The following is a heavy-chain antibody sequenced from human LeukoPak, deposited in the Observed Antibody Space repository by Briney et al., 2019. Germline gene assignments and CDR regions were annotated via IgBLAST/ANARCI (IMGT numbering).Heavy chain of an antibody. Sequence: GGSLRLSCAASGFTFSRYTMSWVRQAPGKGLEGVSAISGSGGSTYYADSVKGRFTISRDNSKNTLYLQMNSLRAEDTAVYYCAEADSYGFLPFSDYWGQGTLVTVSS. J-gene: IGHJ4*02. D-gene: IGHD5-18*01. V-gene: IGHV3-23*01. CDR2: ISGSGGST. CDR3: AEADSYGFLPFSDY. CDR1: GFTFSRYT.